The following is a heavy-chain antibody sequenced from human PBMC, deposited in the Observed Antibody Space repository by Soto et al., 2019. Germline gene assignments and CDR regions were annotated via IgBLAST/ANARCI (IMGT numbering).Heavy chain of an antibody. J-gene: IGHJ5*02. D-gene: IGHD6-19*01. Sequence: QITLKESGPTLVKPTETLTLTCTFSGFSLSRTGVGVGWIRQPPGKALEWLAAIYWDDNRLYSPSLESRFNITKDTSENPVVLTLTNMQAVDAGTYFCAHRRADIAVAGQQDRVAWFDPWGQGTLVTVSS. CDR2: IYWDDNR. CDR3: AHRRADIAVAGQQDRVAWFDP. CDR1: GFSLSRTGVG. V-gene: IGHV2-5*02.